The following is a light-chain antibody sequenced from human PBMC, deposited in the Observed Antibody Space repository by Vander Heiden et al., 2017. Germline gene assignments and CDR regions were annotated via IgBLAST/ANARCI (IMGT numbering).Light chain of an antibody. CDR1: QSISSY. J-gene: IGKJ1*01. V-gene: IGKV1-39*01. CDR2: AAS. Sequence: NEMTQPPSSLSASVGDRVTITCRASQSISSYLNWYQQKPGKAPKLLICAASSLQSGVPSRFSCSGSGTDFTLTISGLQPGDFSAYYCQQGYSTPRTFGQGTKVEIK. CDR3: QQGYSTPRT.